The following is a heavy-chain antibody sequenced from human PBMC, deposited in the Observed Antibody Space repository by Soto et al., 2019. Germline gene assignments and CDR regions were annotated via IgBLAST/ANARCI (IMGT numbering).Heavy chain of an antibody. D-gene: IGHD1-26*01. CDR1: GGSISSGGYS. V-gene: IGHV4-30-2*01. J-gene: IGHJ1*01. Sequence: SETLSLTCAVSGGSISSGGYSWSWIRQPPGKGLEWIGYIYHSGSTYYNPSLKSRVTISVDRSKNQFSLKLSSVTAADTAVYYCASSASGSYYGGYFQHWGQGTLVTVSS. CDR2: IYHSGST. CDR3: ASSASGSYYGGYFQH.